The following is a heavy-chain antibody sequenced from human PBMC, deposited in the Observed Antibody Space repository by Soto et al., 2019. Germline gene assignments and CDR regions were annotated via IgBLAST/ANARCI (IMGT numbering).Heavy chain of an antibody. Sequence: QLQLQESGPGLVKPSETLSLTCTVSGDSVTISDYYWGWIRQPPGKGLEWIGSIHYSGSTYYNPSLKSRVTISGDTSKKQFSLKMSSVTAADTSLYYCARVERGTATTVVDAFDIWGPGTMVTVSS. V-gene: IGHV4-39*01. D-gene: IGHD1-1*01. J-gene: IGHJ3*02. CDR2: IHYSGST. CDR1: GDSVTISDYY. CDR3: ARVERGTATTVVDAFDI.